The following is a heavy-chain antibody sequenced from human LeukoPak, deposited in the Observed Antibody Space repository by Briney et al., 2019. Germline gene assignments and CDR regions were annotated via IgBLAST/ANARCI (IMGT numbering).Heavy chain of an antibody. J-gene: IGHJ4*02. D-gene: IGHD1-14*01. CDR3: STSRPDRFIDS. CDR2: IYWNSVQI. V-gene: IGHV3-9*01. CDR1: GFNFNDYG. Sequence: GWSLRLSCAASGFNFNDYGINWVRQVPGKGLEWVSGIYWNSVQIQYADSVRGRFTISRDNDQKAVHLQIFILRPENTAIYYCSTSRPDRFIDSWGQGTLVTVST.